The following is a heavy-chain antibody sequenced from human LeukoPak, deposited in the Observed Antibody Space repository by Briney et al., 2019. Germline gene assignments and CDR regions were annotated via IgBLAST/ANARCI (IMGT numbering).Heavy chain of an antibody. CDR1: GYTFNTYY. CDR2: INPNSGGT. CDR3: ARGDSSSSPLSY. J-gene: IGHJ4*02. D-gene: IGHD6-6*01. Sequence: ASVKVSCTPSGYTFNTYYMHWVRQAPGQGLEWIGRINPNSGGTNYARKFQGRVTMTRDTSISTGYMEVNRLRSDGTAVYYCARGDSSSSPLSYWGQGTLVSVSS. V-gene: IGHV1-2*06.